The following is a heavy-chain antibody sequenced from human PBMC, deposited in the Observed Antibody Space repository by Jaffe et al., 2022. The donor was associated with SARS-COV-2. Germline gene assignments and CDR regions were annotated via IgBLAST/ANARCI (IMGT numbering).Heavy chain of an antibody. D-gene: IGHD7-27*01. CDR1: GFIFSNYV. Sequence: EVQVVESGGGLVQPGGSLRLSCSASGFIFSNYVMHWVRQAPGKGLEYVSTIHPDGDETRYADSVKGRFTISRDNSKDTLYLQMSSLRAEDTAVYYCVKDLTGFFAFDYWGQGTLVTVSS. V-gene: IGHV3-64D*06. CDR2: IHPDGDET. CDR3: VKDLTGFFAFDY. J-gene: IGHJ4*02.